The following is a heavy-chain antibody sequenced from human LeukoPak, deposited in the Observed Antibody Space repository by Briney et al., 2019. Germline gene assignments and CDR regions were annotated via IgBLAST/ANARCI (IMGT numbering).Heavy chain of an antibody. CDR3: ARDGGYGSESYYNVGVDY. V-gene: IGHV1-18*01. Sequence: ASVKVSCKASGYTFTSYGISWVRQAPGQGLEWMAWINVYNGDTYYAQKFQGRVTMTTDTSTSTAYMELRSLRADDTAVYYCARDGGYGSESYYNVGVDYWGQGTLVTVSS. J-gene: IGHJ4*02. CDR1: GYTFTSYG. CDR2: INVYNGDT. D-gene: IGHD3-10*01.